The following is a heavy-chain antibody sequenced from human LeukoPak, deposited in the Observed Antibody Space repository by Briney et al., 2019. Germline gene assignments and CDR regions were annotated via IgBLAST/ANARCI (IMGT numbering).Heavy chain of an antibody. CDR2: IWYDGSNK. Sequence: GGSLRLSCAASGFTFSRYGMHWVRQAPGKGLEWVAVIWYDGSNKYYADSVKGRFTISRDNSKNTLYLQMNSLRAEDTAVYYCASLEGYCSGGSCYGPFYYWGQGTLVTVSS. V-gene: IGHV3-33*01. CDR1: GFTFSRYG. J-gene: IGHJ4*02. CDR3: ASLEGYCSGGSCYGPFYY. D-gene: IGHD2-15*01.